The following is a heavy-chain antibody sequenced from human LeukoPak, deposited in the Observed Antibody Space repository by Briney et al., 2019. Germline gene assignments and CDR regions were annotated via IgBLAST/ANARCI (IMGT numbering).Heavy chain of an antibody. J-gene: IGHJ4*02. CDR2: ISGGGGST. Sequence: GGSLRLSCAASGFTFSSYAMSWVRQAPGKGLEWVSGISGGGGSTYYADSVKGRFTISRDNSNNTLYVQMTSLRAEDTAIYYCAKGDSISTSCAFDSWGQGTLVTVSS. CDR3: AKGDSISTSCAFDS. D-gene: IGHD2-2*01. CDR1: GFTFSSYA. V-gene: IGHV3-23*01.